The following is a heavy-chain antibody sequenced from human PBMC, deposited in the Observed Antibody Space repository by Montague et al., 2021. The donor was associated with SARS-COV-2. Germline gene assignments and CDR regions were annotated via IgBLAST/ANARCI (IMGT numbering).Heavy chain of an antibody. J-gene: IGHJ3*02. Sequence: SLRLSCAASGFTFDDYAMHWVRQAPGKGLEWVSGISWNSGSIGYADSVKGRFTISRDNAKNSPYLQMNSLRAEDTALYYCAKLLYERWLQSRKRRDAFDIWGQGTMVTVSS. CDR3: AKLLYERWLQSRKRRDAFDI. V-gene: IGHV3-9*01. CDR2: ISWNSGSI. CDR1: GFTFDDYA. D-gene: IGHD5-24*01.